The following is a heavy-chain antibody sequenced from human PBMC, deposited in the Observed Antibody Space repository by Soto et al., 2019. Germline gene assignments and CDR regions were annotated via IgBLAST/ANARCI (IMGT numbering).Heavy chain of an antibody. V-gene: IGHV4-30-4*01. J-gene: IGHJ4*02. Sequence: QVQLQESGPGLVKPSETLSLTCTVSGGSISSRNYYWSWIRQPPGKGLEWIAYIYYSGSTNYNPSLKSRVTRSLATSTHQFSLSLSSVTAADTAVYFCARGPTMTTDYWGQGTLVTVSS. D-gene: IGHD4-17*01. CDR1: GGSISSRNYY. CDR3: ARGPTMTTDY. CDR2: IYYSGST.